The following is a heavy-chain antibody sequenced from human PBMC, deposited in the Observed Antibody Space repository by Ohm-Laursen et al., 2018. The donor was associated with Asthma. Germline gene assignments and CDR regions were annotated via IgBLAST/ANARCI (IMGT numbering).Heavy chain of an antibody. J-gene: IGHJ6*02. V-gene: IGHV4-59*01. CDR3: ARDRRVFDFWSGYSNYYGMDV. CDR2: IYYSGST. D-gene: IGHD3-3*01. CDR1: GGSISSYY. Sequence: SDTLSLTWSVSGGSISSYYWSWIRQPPGKGLEWIGYIYYSGSTNYNPSLKSRVTISVDTSKNQFSLKLSSVTAADTAVYYCARDRRVFDFWSGYSNYYGMDVWGQGTTVTVSS.